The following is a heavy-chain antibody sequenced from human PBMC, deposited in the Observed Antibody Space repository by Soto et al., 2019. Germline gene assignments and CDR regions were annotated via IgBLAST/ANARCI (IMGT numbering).Heavy chain of an antibody. Sequence: ASVKVSCKASGYTFTNNDVSWVRQATGQGLEWMGWMNPGSGDTGYAQKFQGRVTMTRDISTATAYMELSSLTSEDTAIYYCARMASFGSLNWFDPWGQGTLVTVSS. CDR2: MNPGSGDT. J-gene: IGHJ5*02. V-gene: IGHV1-8*01. CDR3: ARMASFGSLNWFDP. CDR1: GYTFTNND. D-gene: IGHD3-10*01.